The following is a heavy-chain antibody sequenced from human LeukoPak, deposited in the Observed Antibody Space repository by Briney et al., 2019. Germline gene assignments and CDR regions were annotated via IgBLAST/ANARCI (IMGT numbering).Heavy chain of an antibody. CDR1: GFTFSSYS. Sequence: GGSLRLSCAASGFTFSSYSMNWVRQAPGKGLEWVSSISSSSSYIYYADSVKGRFTISRDNAKNSLYLQMNSLRAEDTAVYYCAREGRNDAIDIWGQGTMVTVSS. CDR2: ISSSSSYI. V-gene: IGHV3-21*01. J-gene: IGHJ3*02. CDR3: AREGRNDAIDI.